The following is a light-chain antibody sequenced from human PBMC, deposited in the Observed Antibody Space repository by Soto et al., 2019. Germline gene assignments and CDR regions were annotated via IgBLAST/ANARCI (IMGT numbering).Light chain of an antibody. Sequence: VLTQAPGTMSLSTGERATLSCRASQPGNRLYFDWYRHNLGQAPWLLIHGASTRASRIPVRFSGSVYRTCFTLTNNRLEPEDSSVDFCRPYACSQWSVGQWTSGQGTKVAI. CDR2: GAS. CDR1: QPGNRLY. J-gene: IGKJ1*01. CDR3: RPYACSQWSVGQWT. V-gene: IGKV3-20*01.